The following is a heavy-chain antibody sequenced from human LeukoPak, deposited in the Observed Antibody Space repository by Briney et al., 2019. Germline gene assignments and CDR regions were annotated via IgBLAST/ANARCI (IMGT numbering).Heavy chain of an antibody. J-gene: IGHJ6*03. D-gene: IGHD5-24*01. CDR1: GFTFSSYG. CDR2: ISGSGGNT. CDR3: ARDRLATIPGYMDV. V-gene: IGHV3-23*01. Sequence: GGTLRLSCAASGFTFSSYGMNWVRQAPGKGLEGVSAISGSGGNTYYADSVKGRFTISRDNSKNPMYLQMNSLSAEDTAVYYCARDRLATIPGYMDVWGKGTTVTVSS.